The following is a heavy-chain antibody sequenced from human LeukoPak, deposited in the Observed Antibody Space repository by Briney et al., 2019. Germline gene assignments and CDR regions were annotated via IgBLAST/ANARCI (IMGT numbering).Heavy chain of an antibody. CDR1: GGSISSGGYS. Sequence: PSQTLSLTCAVSGGSISSGGYSWSWIRQPPGKGLEWIGYIYYSGSTNYNPSLKSRVTISVDTSKNQFSLKLSSVTAADTAVYYCARRERWLQFGFDYWGQGILVTVSS. V-gene: IGHV4-30-4*07. J-gene: IGHJ4*02. CDR3: ARRERWLQFGFDY. CDR2: IYYSGST. D-gene: IGHD5-24*01.